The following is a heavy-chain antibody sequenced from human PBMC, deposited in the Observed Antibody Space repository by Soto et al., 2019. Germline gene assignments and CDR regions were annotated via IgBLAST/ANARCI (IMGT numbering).Heavy chain of an antibody. Sequence: GASVKVSCKASGYTFISYAIHWVRQAPGQRLEWMGWINAGNGNTKYSQKFQGRVTITRDTSASTAYMELSSLRSEDTAVYYCARGGYYYDSSGSPYFDYWGQGTLVTVS. D-gene: IGHD3-22*01. CDR1: GYTFISYA. J-gene: IGHJ4*02. CDR2: INAGNGNT. V-gene: IGHV1-3*01. CDR3: ARGGYYYDSSGSPYFDY.